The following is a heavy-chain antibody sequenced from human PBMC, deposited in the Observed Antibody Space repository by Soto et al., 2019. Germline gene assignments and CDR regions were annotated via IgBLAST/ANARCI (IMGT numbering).Heavy chain of an antibody. CDR3: ARDYYDSSGYYIY. V-gene: IGHV3-21*01. CDR2: ISSSSSYI. Sequence: GGSLRLSCAASGFTFISYSMNWVRQAPGKGLEWVSSISSSSSYIYYADSVKGRFTISRDNAKNSLYLQMNSLRAEDTAVYYCARDYYDSSGYYIYWGQGTLVTVSS. CDR1: GFTFISYS. D-gene: IGHD3-22*01. J-gene: IGHJ4*02.